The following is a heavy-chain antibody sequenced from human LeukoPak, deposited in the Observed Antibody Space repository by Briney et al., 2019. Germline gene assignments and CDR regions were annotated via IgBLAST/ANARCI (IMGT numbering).Heavy chain of an antibody. CDR3: ARASRVGLRYFDWLVGPELYGMDV. V-gene: IGHV3-48*03. J-gene: IGHJ6*02. CDR2: ISSSGSTI. D-gene: IGHD3-9*01. Sequence: PGGSLRLSCAASGFTFSSYEMNWVRQAPGKGLEWVSYISSSGSTIYYADSVKGRFTISRDNAKNSLYLQMDSLRAEDTAVYYCARASRVGLRYFDWLVGPELYGMDVWGQGTTVTVSS. CDR1: GFTFSSYE.